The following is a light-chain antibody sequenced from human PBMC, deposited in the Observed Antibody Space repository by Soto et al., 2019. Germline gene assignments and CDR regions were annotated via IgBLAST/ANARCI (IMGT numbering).Light chain of an antibody. CDR1: SSNIGGNS. CDR3: AAWEDSLSGPM. J-gene: IGLJ3*02. Sequence: QSVLTQPPSASGTPGQRVTISCSGGSSNIGGNSVTWYQHFPGSAPRLLLYNNNERPSGVPDRFSGSKSGSSASLAISGLQPGDEADYYCAAWEDSLSGPMFGGGTKLTVL. CDR2: NNN. V-gene: IGLV1-44*01.